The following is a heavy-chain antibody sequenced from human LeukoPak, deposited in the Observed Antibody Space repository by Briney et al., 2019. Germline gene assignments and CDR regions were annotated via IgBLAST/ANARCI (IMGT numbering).Heavy chain of an antibody. V-gene: IGHV4-59*01. D-gene: IGHD4-23*01. CDR1: GGSIRSFY. CDR3: ARGRNDNGGMFFDS. J-gene: IGHJ4*02. Sequence: SETLSLTCTVSGGSIRSFYWSWIRQAPGKGLEWIGFISYSGYTSYSPSLKSRVGISVDTSKGQFSLRLSSMTAADTAIYYCARGRNDNGGMFFDSWAQGTLVTVSS. CDR2: ISYSGYT.